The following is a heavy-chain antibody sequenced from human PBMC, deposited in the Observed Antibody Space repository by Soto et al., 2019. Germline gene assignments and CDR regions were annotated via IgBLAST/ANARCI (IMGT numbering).Heavy chain of an antibody. Sequence: QLQLQESGSGLVKPSQTLSLTCTVSGGSLSSGGYSRTWIRQSPGKGLEWIGYTYQSRSADYNPSLKSRVTKAVDRSKIEFSLNLTSVTAADTAVYYCARDYDGMVVLVQGTTITVSS. CDR3: ARDYDGMVV. J-gene: IGHJ6*02. CDR2: TYQSRSA. CDR1: GGSLSSGGYS. V-gene: IGHV4-30-2*06.